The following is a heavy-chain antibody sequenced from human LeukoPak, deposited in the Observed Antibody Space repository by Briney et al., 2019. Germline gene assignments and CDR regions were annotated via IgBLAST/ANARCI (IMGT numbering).Heavy chain of an antibody. CDR2: IYYSGST. CDR1: GGSISSYY. CDR3: ARDFAHSSGWYNWFDP. Sequence: SETLSLTCTVSGGSISSYYWSWIRQPPGKGLEWIGYIYYSGSTNYNPSLKSRVTISVDTSKNQFSLKLSSVTAADTAVYYCARDFAHSSGWYNWFDPWGQGTLVTVSS. D-gene: IGHD6-19*01. J-gene: IGHJ5*02. V-gene: IGHV4-59*01.